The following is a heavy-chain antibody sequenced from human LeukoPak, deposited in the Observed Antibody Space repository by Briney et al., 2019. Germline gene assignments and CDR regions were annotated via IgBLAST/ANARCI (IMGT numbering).Heavy chain of an antibody. Sequence: GGSLRLSCAASGFNFKDYGMSWVRQTPGKGLEWVSGIIWNGGDTTYADSVKGRFTISRDNAMNFLYLQMNSLTAEDTALYYCAREGLLHNWFDPWGQGALVTVSS. D-gene: IGHD2-15*01. J-gene: IGHJ5*02. V-gene: IGHV3-20*04. CDR2: IIWNGGDT. CDR1: GFNFKDYG. CDR3: AREGLLHNWFDP.